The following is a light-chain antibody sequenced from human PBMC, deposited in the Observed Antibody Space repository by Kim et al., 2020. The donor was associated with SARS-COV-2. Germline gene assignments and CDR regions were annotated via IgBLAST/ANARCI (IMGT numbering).Light chain of an antibody. CDR3: QAWDSSTWV. CDR1: NFRDKY. CDR2: QHC. J-gene: IGLJ3*02. V-gene: IGLV3-1*01. Sequence: LSPGQPASISRYAHNFRDKYAFWYPRKADQAPVLHIYQHCKRPSWIDGRFSGSNSGNTGSLTISGTQAMDEADYYCQAWDSSTWVFGRGTPLTVL.